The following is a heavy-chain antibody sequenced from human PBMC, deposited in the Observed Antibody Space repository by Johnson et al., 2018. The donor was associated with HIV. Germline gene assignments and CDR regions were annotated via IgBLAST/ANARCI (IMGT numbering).Heavy chain of an antibody. V-gene: IGHV3-13*01. CDR3: ARVALVVYALDI. CDR2: IGTAGDT. Sequence: VQLVESGGGLVQPGGSLRLSCAASGFIFSSYDMHWVRQATGKGLEWVSAIGTAGDTYYPGSVKGRFNIYRENAKNSLYLQMNSLRAEDTALYYCARVALVVYALDIWGQGTMVTVSS. CDR1: GFIFSSYD. D-gene: IGHD2-15*01. J-gene: IGHJ3*02.